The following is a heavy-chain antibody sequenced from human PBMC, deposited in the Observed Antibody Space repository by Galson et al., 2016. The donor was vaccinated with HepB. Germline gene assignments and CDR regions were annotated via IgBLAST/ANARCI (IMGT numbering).Heavy chain of an antibody. D-gene: IGHD2-15*01. Sequence: SVKVSCKASGYTFTSRGISWVRQAPGQGLEGMGWISAYDGHTNYGQKLQDRLTMTTDTSTSTAYMELRSLRSDDTAVYYCARDQAPLPGDYWGQGTLVTVSS. CDR2: ISAYDGHT. V-gene: IGHV1-18*01. CDR3: ARDQAPLPGDY. CDR1: GYTFTSRG. J-gene: IGHJ4*02.